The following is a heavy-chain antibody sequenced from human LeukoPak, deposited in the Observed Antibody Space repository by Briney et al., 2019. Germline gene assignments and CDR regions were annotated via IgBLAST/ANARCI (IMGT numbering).Heavy chain of an antibody. J-gene: IGHJ4*02. CDR3: AKDYFSGITMIRGVTPDY. CDR2: ISYDGNNK. V-gene: IGHV3-30*18. Sequence: GRSLGLSCAASGFTFSSYGMHWVRQAPGKGLEWVAVISYDGNNKYYADSVKGRFTISRDNSKNTLSLQMNSLRAEDTAVYFCAKDYFSGITMIRGVTPDYWGQGTLVTVSS. D-gene: IGHD3-10*01. CDR1: GFTFSSYG.